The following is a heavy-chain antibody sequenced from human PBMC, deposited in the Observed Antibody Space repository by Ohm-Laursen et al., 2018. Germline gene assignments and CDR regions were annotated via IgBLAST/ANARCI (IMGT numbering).Heavy chain of an antibody. Sequence: SLRLSCAAPGFTVGNNYMSWVRQAPRKGLEWVSFIYSGGSTYYADSVKGRFTISRDNSKNTLYLQMNSLRAEDTAVYYCARGPSGTATIGRGQGTLVTVSS. J-gene: IGHJ4*02. CDR2: IYSGGST. D-gene: IGHD5-24*01. V-gene: IGHV3-66*01. CDR3: ARGPSGTATIG. CDR1: GFTVGNNY.